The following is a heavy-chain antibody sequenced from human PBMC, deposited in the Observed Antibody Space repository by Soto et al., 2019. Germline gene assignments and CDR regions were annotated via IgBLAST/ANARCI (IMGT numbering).Heavy chain of an antibody. Sequence: TLSLTCTVSSDSISSYYWSWIRQPPGKRLEWIGYISYSGSTDYNPSLKSRVTISGDTSKNQFSLKVSSVTAADTAVYYCARGTSWQLPFDYWGQGTLVTVSS. CDR1: SDSISSYY. CDR2: ISYSGST. CDR3: ARGTSWQLPFDY. V-gene: IGHV4-59*01. J-gene: IGHJ4*02. D-gene: IGHD6-13*01.